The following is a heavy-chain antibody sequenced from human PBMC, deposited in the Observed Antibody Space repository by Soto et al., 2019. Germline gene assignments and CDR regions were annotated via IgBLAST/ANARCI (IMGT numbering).Heavy chain of an antibody. CDR1: GFTFSSYD. CDR2: IGTAGDT. V-gene: IGHV3-13*01. CDR3: ARAPFVNPAYYYMDV. Sequence: GGSLRLSCAASGFTFSSYDMHWVRQATGKGLEWVSAIGTAGDTYYPGSVKGRFTISRENAKNSLYLQMNSLRAGDTAVYYCARAPFVNPAYYYMDVWGKGTTVTVSS. J-gene: IGHJ6*03.